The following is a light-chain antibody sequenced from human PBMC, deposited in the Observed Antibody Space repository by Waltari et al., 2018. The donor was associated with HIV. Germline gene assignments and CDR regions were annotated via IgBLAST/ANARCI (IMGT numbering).Light chain of an antibody. CDR1: SSNIGSNT. V-gene: IGLV1-44*01. CDR2: SDN. J-gene: IGLJ1*01. CDR3: ASWDDSLNAYV. Sequence: QSVLTQPPSASGTPGQRVPISCSGSSSNIGSNTVTWYQQLPGTAPKLLIYSDNQRPSGVPDRFSGSKSGTTASLAISGLQSEDEADYYCASWDDSLNAYVFGPGTKVTVL.